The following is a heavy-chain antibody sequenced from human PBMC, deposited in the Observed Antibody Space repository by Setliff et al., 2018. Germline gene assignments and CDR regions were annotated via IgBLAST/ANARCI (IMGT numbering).Heavy chain of an antibody. CDR2: IQKSGGT. J-gene: IGHJ6*02. CDR1: GVSISNYY. D-gene: IGHD3-10*01. CDR3: ARLSLDGLRYHGLDV. V-gene: IGHV4-59*01. Sequence: PSETLSLTCNVSGVSISNYYWSWIRQPPGKGLECIGYIQKSGGTNYNPSLKSRVTISVDTSTNQFSLKLRSVTAADTAVYYCARLSLDGLRYHGLDVWGQGTTVTVSS.